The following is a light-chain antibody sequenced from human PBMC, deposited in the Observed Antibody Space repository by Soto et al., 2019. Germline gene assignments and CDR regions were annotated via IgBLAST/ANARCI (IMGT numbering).Light chain of an antibody. CDR3: HQRSAWPLP. Sequence: EIVLTQSPATLSLSPGERATLSCRASQSVSIDLACSQQRPGQAPRLLIYDASNTPTGIPARFSGSGSGTDFTLTISSLEPEDFAVYYCHQRSAWPLPFGGGTKVDIK. CDR2: DAS. CDR1: QSVSID. V-gene: IGKV3-11*01. J-gene: IGKJ4*01.